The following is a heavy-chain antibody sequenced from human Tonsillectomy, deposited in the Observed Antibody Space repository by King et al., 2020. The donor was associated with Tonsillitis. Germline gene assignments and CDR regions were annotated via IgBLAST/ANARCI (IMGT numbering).Heavy chain of an antibody. D-gene: IGHD6-13*01. CDR1: GGSISSYY. CDR3: ARPWGIAAADYYMDV. J-gene: IGHJ6*03. Sequence: VQLQESGPGLVKPSETLSLTCTVSGGSISSYYWSWIRQPPGKGLEWIGYIYYSGSTNYNPSLKSRVTISVDTSKNQFSLKLSSVTAADTAVYYCARPWGIAAADYYMDVWGKGTTVTVSS. V-gene: IGHV4-59*08. CDR2: IYYSGST.